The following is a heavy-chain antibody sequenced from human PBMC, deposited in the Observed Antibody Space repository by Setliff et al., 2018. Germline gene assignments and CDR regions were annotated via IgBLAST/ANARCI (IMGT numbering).Heavy chain of an antibody. V-gene: IGHV3-23*01. CDR1: RFTFSIFA. D-gene: IGHD6-19*01. CDR3: AKDVSPPGTNGWHPDVLDI. Sequence: GESLKISCAASRFTFSIFAMSWVRQAPRKGLEWVSAISASGRTTYSADSVKDRFTITRDNSNNTLSLQRNSLRAQDTAVYYCAKDVSPPGTNGWHPDVLDIWGQGTMVTVSS. CDR2: ISASGRTT. J-gene: IGHJ3*02.